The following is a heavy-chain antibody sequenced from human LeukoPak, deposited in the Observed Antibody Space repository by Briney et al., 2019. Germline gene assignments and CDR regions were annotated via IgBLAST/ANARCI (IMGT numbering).Heavy chain of an antibody. CDR1: GFSFSSYV. D-gene: IGHD6-6*01. CDR2: ISGSGGST. Sequence: GGSLRLSCAASGFSFSSYVMTWVRQAPGKGLEWVSGISGSGGSTDYTDSVKGRFTISRDNSKSMLYLRMDSLRVEDTAIYYCATSSSVRDFGYWGQGTPVTVSS. CDR3: ATSSSVRDFGY. V-gene: IGHV3-23*01. J-gene: IGHJ4*02.